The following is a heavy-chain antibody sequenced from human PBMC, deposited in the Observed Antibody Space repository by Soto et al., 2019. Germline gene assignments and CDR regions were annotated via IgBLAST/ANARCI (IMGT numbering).Heavy chain of an antibody. CDR1: GFIFSNYP. CDR3: TTNRWLTAAGTPYYYYGMDV. V-gene: IGHV3-23*01. CDR2: VSPSGSNT. Sequence: EVQLLESGGGLVQPGGSLRLSCAVSGFIFSNYPMSWVRQGPGKGLEWVSSVSPSGSNTYYADSVKGRFTMSRDNSDNRLHLQMNSLRAEDTAVYYCTTNRWLTAAGTPYYYYGMDVWGQGTTVTVSS. D-gene: IGHD6-13*01. J-gene: IGHJ6*02.